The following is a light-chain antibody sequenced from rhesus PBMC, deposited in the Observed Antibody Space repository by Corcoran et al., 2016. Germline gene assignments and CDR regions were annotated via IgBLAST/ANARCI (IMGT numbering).Light chain of an antibody. CDR2: YAS. CDR3: QQNHSCPWA. J-gene: IGKJ1*01. V-gene: IGKV1S14*01. CDR1: QGISNY. Sequence: DIQMTQSPSSLSASVGDTVTITCRVSQGISNYLAWDQQKPGKAPKPLIYYASNLESGVPSRFSGIGSGTDFTLTISSRHPEYFATYYCQQNHSCPWAFVQGTKVEIK.